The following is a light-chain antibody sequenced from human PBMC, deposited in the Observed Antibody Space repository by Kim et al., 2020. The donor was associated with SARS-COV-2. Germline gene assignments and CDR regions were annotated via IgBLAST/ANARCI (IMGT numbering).Light chain of an antibody. CDR3: QQRSNWLLT. J-gene: IGKJ4*01. CDR2: DAS. CDR1: QSVGTY. V-gene: IGKV3-11*01. Sequence: EIVLTQSPATLSLSPGERATLSCRASQSVGTYLAWYQQRPGQAPRLLIYDASSRASGIPVRFSGSGSGTDFTLTISSLEPEDFAVYYCQQRSNWLLTFGGGTKVDIK.